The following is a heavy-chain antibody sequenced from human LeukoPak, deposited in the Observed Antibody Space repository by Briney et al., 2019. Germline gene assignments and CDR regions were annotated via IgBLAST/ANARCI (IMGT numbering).Heavy chain of an antibody. CDR1: GGTFTRTA. V-gene: IGHV1-69*04. D-gene: IGHD2-2*02. CDR3: ARVLAGGVPVAIDAYYDYGRDV. CDR2: IIPRVGIE. Sequence: SVKLSSKASGGTFTRTAMSWGGQDPGQGLQWMGRIIPRVGIEQYAQKFQGRVTITADKSSSTAYMELTSLRSEDTALYYCARVLAGGVPVAIDAYYDYGRDVGGQGTTVTVSS. J-gene: IGHJ6*02.